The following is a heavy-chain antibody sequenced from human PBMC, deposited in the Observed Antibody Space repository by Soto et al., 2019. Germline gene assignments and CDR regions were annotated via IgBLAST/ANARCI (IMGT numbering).Heavy chain of an antibody. V-gene: IGHV3-23*01. Sequence: EVQLLESGGGLVQPGGSLRLSCAASGFPFSTSAMNWVRQAPGKGLEWVSIISGNSDAAHYAESVKGRFTSSRDNSKNLLYLQMNSLRAEDTAVYYCGKYSGAYPVYNGMNVWVHGTTVTVSS. CDR3: GKYSGAYPVYNGMNV. D-gene: IGHD1-26*01. J-gene: IGHJ6*02. CDR2: ISGNSDAA. CDR1: GFPFSTSA.